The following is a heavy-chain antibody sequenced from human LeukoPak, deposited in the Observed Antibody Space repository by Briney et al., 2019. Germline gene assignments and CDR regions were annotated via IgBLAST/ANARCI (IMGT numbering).Heavy chain of an antibody. CDR1: GYTFTSYG. CDR2: IIPIFGTA. D-gene: IGHD7-27*01. J-gene: IGHJ5*02. Sequence: ASVKVSCKASGYTFTSYGISWVRQAPGQGLEWMGGIIPIFGTANYAQKFQGRVTITADESTSTAYMELRSLRFDDTAVYYCARDFAWGSGGAPIDDNWLDPWGQGTLVTVSS. V-gene: IGHV1-69*13. CDR3: ARDFAWGSGGAPIDDNWLDP.